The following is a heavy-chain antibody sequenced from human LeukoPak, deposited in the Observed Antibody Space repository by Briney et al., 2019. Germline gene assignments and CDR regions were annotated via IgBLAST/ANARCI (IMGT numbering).Heavy chain of an antibody. V-gene: IGHV3-9*03. Sequence: GGSLRLSCAASGFTFDDYGMRWVRQAPGKGLEWVSGISWNSGSIGYADSVKGRFTISRDNAKNSLYLQMNSLRAEDMALYYCAKGYYDFWSDWDYMDVWGKGTTVTVSS. D-gene: IGHD3-3*01. CDR1: GFTFDDYG. CDR3: AKGYYDFWSDWDYMDV. CDR2: ISWNSGSI. J-gene: IGHJ6*03.